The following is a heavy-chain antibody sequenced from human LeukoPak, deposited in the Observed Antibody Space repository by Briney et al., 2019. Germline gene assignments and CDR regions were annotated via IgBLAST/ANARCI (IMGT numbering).Heavy chain of an antibody. J-gene: IGHJ4*02. V-gene: IGHV1-2*02. Sequence: VASVKVSCKASGYTFTGYYMHWVRQAPGQGLEWMGWINPNSGGTNYAQKFQGRATMTRDTSISTAYMELSRLRSDDTAVYYCTRGIDDYSNYEALDYWGQGTLVTVSS. CDR2: INPNSGGT. CDR1: GYTFTGYY. D-gene: IGHD4-11*01. CDR3: TRGIDDYSNYEALDY.